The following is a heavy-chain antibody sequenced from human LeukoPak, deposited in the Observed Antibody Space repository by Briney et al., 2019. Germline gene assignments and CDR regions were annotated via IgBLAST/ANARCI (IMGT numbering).Heavy chain of an antibody. V-gene: IGHV3-21*01. CDR1: GFIFSSYS. CDR2: ISSSSSYI. D-gene: IGHD3-22*01. CDR3: ARAVNYDSSGYYMPNDAFDI. J-gene: IGHJ3*02. Sequence: GGSLRLSCAASGFIFSSYSMNWVRQAPGKGLEWVSSISSSSSYIYYADSVKGRFTISGDNAKNSLYLQMNSLRAEDTAVYYCARAVNYDSSGYYMPNDAFDIWGQGTMVTVSS.